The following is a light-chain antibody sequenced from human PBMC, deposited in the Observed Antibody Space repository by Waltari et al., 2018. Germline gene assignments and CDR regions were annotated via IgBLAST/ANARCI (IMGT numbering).Light chain of an antibody. Sequence: QSALTQPRSVSGSPGPSVTISCTGTSSDIGTYNYVSWYQQHPGKAPKLMIYDVIKQPSGVPDRFSGSKSGNTASLTISGLQAEDEADYYCCSYAGSYTLFGGGTKLTVL. CDR3: CSYAGSYTL. V-gene: IGLV2-11*01. J-gene: IGLJ2*01. CDR1: SSDIGTYNY. CDR2: DVI.